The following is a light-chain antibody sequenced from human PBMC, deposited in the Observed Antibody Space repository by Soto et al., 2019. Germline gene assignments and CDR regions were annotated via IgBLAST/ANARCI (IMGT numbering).Light chain of an antibody. CDR3: QQFNNWPQT. CDR1: QSVSTN. J-gene: IGKJ2*01. V-gene: IGKV3-15*01. Sequence: EIVMTQSPATLSVSPGERATLSCRASQSVSTNLAWYHQKPGQAPRLLIYGASTRATGIPARFSGSGSGTNFTLTISSLLSEDFAVYYCQQFNNWPQTFGQGTNLEIK. CDR2: GAS.